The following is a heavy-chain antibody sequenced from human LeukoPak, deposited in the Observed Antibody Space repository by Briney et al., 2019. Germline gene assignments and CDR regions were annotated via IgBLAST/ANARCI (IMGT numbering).Heavy chain of an antibody. Sequence: SETLSLTCAVYGGSFSGYYWSWIRQPPGNGLEWIGEINHSGSTNYNPSLKSRVTISVDTSKNQFSLKLSSVTAADTAVYYCARPSRDYWGQGTLVTVSS. CDR3: ARPSRDY. J-gene: IGHJ4*02. CDR1: GGSFSGYY. V-gene: IGHV4-34*01. CDR2: INHSGST.